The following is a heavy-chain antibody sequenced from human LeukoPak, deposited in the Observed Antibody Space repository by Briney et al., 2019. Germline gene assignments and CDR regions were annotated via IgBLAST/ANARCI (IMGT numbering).Heavy chain of an antibody. CDR3: TTEPDYDFWSGYKPPYDY. J-gene: IGHJ4*02. CDR2: IKSKTDEWTT. Sequence: GVSLRLSCAASVFTFSNAWMMWLRQAPGKGREGGGRIKSKTDEWTTDYAAPVKGRFTISRHDSKPTLSLQMHSLKTEHTAVYHCTTEPDYDFWSGYKPPYDYWGQGTLVTVSS. D-gene: IGHD3-3*01. V-gene: IGHV3-15*05. CDR1: VFTFSNAW.